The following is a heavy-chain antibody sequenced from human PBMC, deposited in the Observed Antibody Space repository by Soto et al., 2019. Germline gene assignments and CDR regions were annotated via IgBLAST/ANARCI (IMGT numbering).Heavy chain of an antibody. CDR3: AKVFYYYDSSGYYYFDY. Sequence: PGGSLRLSCAASGFTFSSYAVSWVRQAPGKGPEWISSINGSGSTIYYADSVKGRFTISRDNSKNTLYLQMSSLRAEDTAVYYCAKVFYYYDSSGYYYFDYWGQGTLVTVSS. CDR1: GFTFSSYA. J-gene: IGHJ4*02. D-gene: IGHD3-22*01. CDR2: INGSGSTI. V-gene: IGHV3-23*01.